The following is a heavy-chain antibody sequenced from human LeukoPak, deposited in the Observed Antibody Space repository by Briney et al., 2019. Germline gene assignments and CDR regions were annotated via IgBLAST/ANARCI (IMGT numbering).Heavy chain of an antibody. V-gene: IGHV3-7*03. CDR1: RFTFSSYW. D-gene: IGHD5-12*01. CDR2: IKQDGSEK. CDR3: ARARGGYDFDY. Sequence: GGSLRLSCAASRFTFSSYWMSWVRQAPGKGLEWVANIKQDGSEKYYVDSVKGRFTISRDNAKNSLYLQLNSLRAEDTAVYYCARARGGYDFDYWGQGTLVAVSS. J-gene: IGHJ4*02.